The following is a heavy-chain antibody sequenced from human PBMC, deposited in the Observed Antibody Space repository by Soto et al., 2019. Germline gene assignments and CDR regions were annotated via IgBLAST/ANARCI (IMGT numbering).Heavy chain of an antibody. J-gene: IGHJ3*02. CDR1: GYTFTGYY. V-gene: IGHV1-2*04. D-gene: IGHD2-2*02. Sequence: ASVKVSCKASGYTFTGYYMHWVRQAPGQGLEWMGWINPNSGGTNYAQKFQGWVTMTRDTPISTAYMELSRLRSDDTAVYYCAREARDHVDCSSTSCYRNDAFDIWGQGTMVTVSS. CDR3: AREARDHVDCSSTSCYRNDAFDI. CDR2: INPNSGGT.